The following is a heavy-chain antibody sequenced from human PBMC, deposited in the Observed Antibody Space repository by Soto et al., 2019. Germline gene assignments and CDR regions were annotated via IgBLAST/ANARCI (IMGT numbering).Heavy chain of an antibody. CDR2: IYYSGST. CDR3: ARLEMATITG. D-gene: IGHD5-12*01. CDR1: GGSISSSSYY. V-gene: IGHV4-39*01. Sequence: PSETLSLTCTVSGGSISSSSYYWGWIRQPPGKGLEWIGSIYYSGSTYYNPSLKSRVTISVDTSKNQFSLKLSSVTAADTAVYYCARLEMATITGWGQGTLVTVSS. J-gene: IGHJ4*02.